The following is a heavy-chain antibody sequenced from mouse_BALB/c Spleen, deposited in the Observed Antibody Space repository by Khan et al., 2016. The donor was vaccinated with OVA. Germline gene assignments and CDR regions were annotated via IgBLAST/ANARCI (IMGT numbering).Heavy chain of an antibody. CDR2: VSTCGSYT. V-gene: IGHV5-6*01. Sequence: EVELVESGGDLVKPGGSLKLSCAASGFTFSTYGMSWVRQTPDNRLEWVATVSTCGSYTYYPDSVKGRFTISRDNAKNTLYLQMSSLKSEDTAMFYCARLAYYYDSEGFAYWGQGTLVTVSA. D-gene: IGHD1-1*01. CDR1: GFTFSTYG. J-gene: IGHJ3*01. CDR3: ARLAYYYDSEGFAY.